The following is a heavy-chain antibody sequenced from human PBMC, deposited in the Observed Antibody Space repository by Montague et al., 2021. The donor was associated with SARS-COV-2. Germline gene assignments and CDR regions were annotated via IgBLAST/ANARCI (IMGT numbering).Heavy chain of an antibody. D-gene: IGHD3-22*01. CDR1: GYTVITYG. V-gene: IGHV1-18*01. CDR2: ISGFNDNR. Sequence: SVKVSCKASGYTVITYGVSWLRQVPGQGLEWMGWISGFNDNREYAQEFQGRVTMTRDSSTSTVYMELSSLRSHDTAVYYSAVHSNGFYDFDHWGQGSPVTVSS. J-gene: IGHJ4*02. CDR3: AVHSNGFYDFDH.